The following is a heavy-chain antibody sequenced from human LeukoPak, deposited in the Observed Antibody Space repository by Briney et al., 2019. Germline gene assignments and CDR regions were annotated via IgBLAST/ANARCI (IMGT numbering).Heavy chain of an antibody. Sequence: PGRSLRLSCAASGFTFSSYAMHWVRQAPGEGLEWVAVISHDGSNKYYADSVKGRFTISRDNSKNTLYLQMNSLRAEDTAVYYCARDSMIVVALGVLDYWGQGTLVTVSS. CDR1: GFTFSSYA. J-gene: IGHJ4*02. CDR2: ISHDGSNK. D-gene: IGHD3-22*01. CDR3: ARDSMIVVALGVLDY. V-gene: IGHV3-30*01.